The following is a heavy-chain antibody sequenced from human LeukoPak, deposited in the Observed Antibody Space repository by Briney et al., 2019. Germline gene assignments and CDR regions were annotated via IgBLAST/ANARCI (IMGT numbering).Heavy chain of an antibody. D-gene: IGHD3-10*01. Sequence: ASVKVSCKASGYTFTAYSMHWVRQAPGQGLEWMGWINPNSVGANYAQKFQGRVTMTRDTSITTAYMELSRLRSDDTAVYYCARDLDYYGSGSFFNIWGQGTMVTVSS. CDR2: INPNSVGA. CDR1: GYTFTAYS. CDR3: ARDLDYYGSGSFFNI. V-gene: IGHV1-2*02. J-gene: IGHJ3*02.